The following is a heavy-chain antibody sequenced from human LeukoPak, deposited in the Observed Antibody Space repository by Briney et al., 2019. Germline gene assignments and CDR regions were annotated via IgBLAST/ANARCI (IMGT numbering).Heavy chain of an antibody. CDR2: INWNGGST. CDR3: ARDSSYASAMDV. D-gene: IGHD2-2*01. Sequence: GGSLRLSCAASGFTFDDYGMSWVRQAPGKGLEWVSGINWNGGSTGYADSVKGRFTISRDNSKNTLYLQMNSLRAEDTAVYYCARDSSYASAMDVWGQGTTVTVSS. CDR1: GFTFDDYG. V-gene: IGHV3-20*04. J-gene: IGHJ6*02.